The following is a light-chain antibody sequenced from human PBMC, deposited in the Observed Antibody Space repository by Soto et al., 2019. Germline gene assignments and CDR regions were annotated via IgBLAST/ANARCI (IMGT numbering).Light chain of an antibody. CDR2: GAS. Sequence: EIVMTQSPVTLSMSPGERATLSCRASQSVSRDLAWYQQRPGQAPRLLIFGASSRATGIPDRFSGSGSGTEFSLTGSGLQAEDFAVYYCQQYYNGPPFTFGPGTKVDI. J-gene: IGKJ3*01. V-gene: IGKV3-15*01. CDR3: QQYYNGPPFT. CDR1: QSVSRD.